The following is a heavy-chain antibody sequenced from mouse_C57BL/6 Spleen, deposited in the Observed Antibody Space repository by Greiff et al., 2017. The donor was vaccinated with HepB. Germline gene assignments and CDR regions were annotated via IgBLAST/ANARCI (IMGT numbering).Heavy chain of an antibody. V-gene: IGHV1-55*01. CDR1: GYTFTSYW. Sequence: QVQLQQPWAELVKPGASVKMSCKASGYTFTSYWITWVKQRPGQGLEWIGDIYPGSGSTNYNEKFKSKATLTVDTSSSTAYMQLSSLTSEDSAVYYCARGAYYSNYGDYWGQGTTLTVSS. CDR2: IYPGSGST. J-gene: IGHJ2*01. D-gene: IGHD2-5*01. CDR3: ARGAYYSNYGDY.